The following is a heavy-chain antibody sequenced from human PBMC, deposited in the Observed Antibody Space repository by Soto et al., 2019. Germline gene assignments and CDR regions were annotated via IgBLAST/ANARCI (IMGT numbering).Heavy chain of an antibody. CDR1: GFTFSSYA. CDR2: ISYDGSNK. CDR3: VRGNWFDP. D-gene: IGHD3-10*01. J-gene: IGHJ5*02. V-gene: IGHV3-30*04. Sequence: QVQLVESGGGVVQPGRSLRLSCAASGFTFSSYAMHWVRQAPGKGLEWVAVISYDGSNKYYADSVKGRFTISRDNSKNTLYLQMNSLRAEDTAVYYCVRGNWFDPWGQGTLVTVSS.